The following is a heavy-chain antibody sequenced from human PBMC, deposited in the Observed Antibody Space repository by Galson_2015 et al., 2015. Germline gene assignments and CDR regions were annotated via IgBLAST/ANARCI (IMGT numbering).Heavy chain of an antibody. D-gene: IGHD2-2*01. V-gene: IGHV3-74*01. J-gene: IGHJ3*02. CDR2: INSDGSST. CDR3: ARVHGLNIVVVPAAMGLSGAFDI. Sequence: SLRLSCAASGFTFSSYWMHWVRQAPGKGLVWVSRINSDGSSTSYADSVKGRFTISRDNAKNTLYLQMNSLRAEDTAVYYCARVHGLNIVVVPAAMGLSGAFDIWGQGTMVTVSS. CDR1: GFTFSSYW.